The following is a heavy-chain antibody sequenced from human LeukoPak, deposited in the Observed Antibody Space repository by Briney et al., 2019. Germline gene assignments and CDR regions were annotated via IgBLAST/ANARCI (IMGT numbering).Heavy chain of an antibody. Sequence: GGSLRLSCAASGFTLSRNPMHWVRQAPGKGLEYVSGVSSNGGSTYYANSVKGRFTISTDNSKNTLYLQMGSLRAEDMAVYYCARALVGATRALDHWGQGTLVTVSS. J-gene: IGHJ4*02. CDR3: ARALVGATRALDH. D-gene: IGHD1-26*01. CDR1: GFTLSRNP. CDR2: VSSNGGST. V-gene: IGHV3-64*01.